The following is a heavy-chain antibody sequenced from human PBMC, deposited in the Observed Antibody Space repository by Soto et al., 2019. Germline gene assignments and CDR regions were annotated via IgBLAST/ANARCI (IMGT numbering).Heavy chain of an antibody. CDR3: ARQRVAAAQYYFDY. D-gene: IGHD6-13*01. Sequence: WIWIRQPPGKGLEWIGYISYSGSPDYNPSLKSRVTISVDTSKSHFSLKLSSVTAADTAVYYCARQRVAAAQYYFDYWGQGTLVTVSS. J-gene: IGHJ4*02. V-gene: IGHV4-61*07. CDR2: ISYSGSP.